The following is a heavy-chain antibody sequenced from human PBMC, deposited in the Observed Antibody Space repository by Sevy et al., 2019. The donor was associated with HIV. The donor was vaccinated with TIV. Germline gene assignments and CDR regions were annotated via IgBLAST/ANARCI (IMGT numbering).Heavy chain of an antibody. V-gene: IGHV3-66*01. CDR2: IYSGGST. CDR1: GFTVSSNY. J-gene: IGHJ4*02. CDR3: ASLGYSSSPYFDY. D-gene: IGHD6-6*01. Sequence: GGSLRLSCAASGFTVSSNYMSWVRQAPGKGLEWVPVIYSGGSTYYADSVKGRFTISRDNSKNTLYLQMNSLRAEDTAVYYCASLGYSSSPYFDYWGQGTLVTVSS.